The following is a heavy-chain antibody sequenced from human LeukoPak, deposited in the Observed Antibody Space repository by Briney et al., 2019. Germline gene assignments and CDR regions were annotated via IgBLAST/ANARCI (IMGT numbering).Heavy chain of an antibody. CDR1: GFTFSSYG. D-gene: IGHD6-6*01. CDR2: ISYDGSNK. J-gene: IGHJ3*02. V-gene: IGHV3-30*03. CDR3: ARDPDYSSSSRAFDI. Sequence: GGSLRLSCAASGFTFSSYGMHWVRQAPGKGLEWVAVISYDGSNKYYADSVKGRFTISRDNSKNTLYLQMNSLRAEDTAVYYCARDPDYSSSSRAFDIWGQGTMVTVSS.